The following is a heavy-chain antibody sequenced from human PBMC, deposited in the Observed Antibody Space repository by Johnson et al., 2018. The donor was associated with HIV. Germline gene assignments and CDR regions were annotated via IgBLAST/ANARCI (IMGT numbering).Heavy chain of an antibody. D-gene: IGHD3-16*02. J-gene: IGHJ3*02. CDR3: STVHPAAPLIIMNAFDI. V-gene: IGHV3-15*01. CDR1: GMIFSNLW. Sequence: VQLVESGGGLVQPGGSLRISCEDSGMIFSNLWFNWVRQAPGKGLEWVGRIRSKSAGGTIEYAAPVKGRFTISRDDSRDTLYLQMNSLKTEDTAVYYCSTVHPAAPLIIMNAFDIWGQGTRVTVSS. CDR2: IRSKSAGGTI.